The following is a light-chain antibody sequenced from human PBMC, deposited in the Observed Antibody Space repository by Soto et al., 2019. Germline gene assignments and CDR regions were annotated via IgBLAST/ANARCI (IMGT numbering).Light chain of an antibody. CDR3: QQRNSWPLT. J-gene: IGKJ4*01. CDR2: DST. CDR1: QSVSSN. V-gene: IGKV3-11*01. Sequence: EIVMTQSPATLSVSPGERATLSCRASQSVSSNLAWYQQKPGQAPRLLIYDSTDRATGLPARFSGSGSGTDFTLTINSLEPEDFAVYYCQQRNSWPLTFGGGTKVDIK.